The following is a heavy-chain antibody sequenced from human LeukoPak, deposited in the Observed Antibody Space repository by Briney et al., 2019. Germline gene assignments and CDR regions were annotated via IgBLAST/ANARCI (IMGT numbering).Heavy chain of an antibody. D-gene: IGHD6-19*01. CDR3: AAARESPRYSSGWYGFDP. Sequence: SVKVSCKASGFTFTSSAMQWVRQARGQRLEWIGWIVVGSGNTNYAQKFQERVTITRDMSTSTAYMELSSLRSEDTAAYYCAAARESPRYSSGWYGFDPWGQGTLVTVSS. CDR2: IVVGSGNT. J-gene: IGHJ5*02. CDR1: GFTFTSSA. V-gene: IGHV1-58*02.